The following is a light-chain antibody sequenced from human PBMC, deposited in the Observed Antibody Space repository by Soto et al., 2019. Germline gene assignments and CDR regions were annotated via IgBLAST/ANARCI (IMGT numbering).Light chain of an antibody. Sequence: EIVMTXSXXXLWSAPGERATRPCRASQGVSSNLAWYQQKPGQAPRLLSYGASTRATGIPARFSGSGSGTEFTLTISSLQSEDFAVYYCQQYNNWPPWTFGQGTKVDIK. J-gene: IGKJ1*01. V-gene: IGKV3-15*01. CDR1: QGVSSN. CDR3: QQYNNWPPWT. CDR2: GAS.